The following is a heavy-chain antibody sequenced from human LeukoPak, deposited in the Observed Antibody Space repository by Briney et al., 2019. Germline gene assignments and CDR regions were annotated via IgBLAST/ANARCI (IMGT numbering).Heavy chain of an antibody. D-gene: IGHD6-19*01. CDR3: ARGRAVADPYYYYGMDV. Sequence: SETLSLTCTVSGGSISGYYWSWIRQPAEKGLEWIGRIHTSGSTNYNPSLKSRVTMSVDTSKNQFSLKLSSVTAADTAVYYCARGRAVADPYYYYGMDVWGQGTTVTVSS. CDR1: GGSISGYY. V-gene: IGHV4-4*07. CDR2: IHTSGST. J-gene: IGHJ6*02.